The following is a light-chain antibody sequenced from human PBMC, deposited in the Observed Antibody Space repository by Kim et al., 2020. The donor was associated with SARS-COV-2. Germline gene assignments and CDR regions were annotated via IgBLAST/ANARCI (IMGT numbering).Light chain of an antibody. CDR2: TNE. Sequence: ELTQPPSASGTPGQRVTISCSGTTSNIESNTVNWYQQRPGPAPELLIYTNEQRPSGVPDRFSGSRSGTSASLAISGRQSEDEADYYCATWEDRLNGRVFGGGTQLTVL. CDR3: ATWEDRLNGRV. J-gene: IGLJ3*02. CDR1: TSNIESNT. V-gene: IGLV1-44*01.